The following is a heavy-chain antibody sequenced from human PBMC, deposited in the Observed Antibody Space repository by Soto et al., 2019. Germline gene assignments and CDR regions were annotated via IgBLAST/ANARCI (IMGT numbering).Heavy chain of an antibody. Sequence: GASVKVSCKASGYTFTSYGISWVRQAPGQGLEWMGWISAYNDNTNYAQKLQGRVTMTTDTSTSTAYMELRSLRSDDTAVYYCARDLRYCSGGSCYSEPFDYWGQGTLVTVSS. J-gene: IGHJ4*02. V-gene: IGHV1-18*04. CDR3: ARDLRYCSGGSCYSEPFDY. D-gene: IGHD2-15*01. CDR1: GYTFTSYG. CDR2: ISAYNDNT.